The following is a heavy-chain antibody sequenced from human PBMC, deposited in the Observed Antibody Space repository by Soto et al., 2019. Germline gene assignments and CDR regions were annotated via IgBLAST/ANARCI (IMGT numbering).Heavy chain of an antibody. D-gene: IGHD3-9*01. Sequence: PSETLSLTCTVSGGSISSYYWSWIRQPPGKGLEWIGYIYYSGSTNYNPSLKSRVTISVDTSKNQFSLKLSSVTAADTAVYDCARAGLRYFDWLSPFDIWGQGTLVTVSS. J-gene: IGHJ4*02. V-gene: IGHV4-59*01. CDR1: GGSISSYY. CDR2: IYYSGST. CDR3: ARAGLRYFDWLSPFDI.